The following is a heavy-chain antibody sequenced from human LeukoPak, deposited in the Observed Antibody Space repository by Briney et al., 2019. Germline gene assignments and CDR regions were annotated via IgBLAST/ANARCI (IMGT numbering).Heavy chain of an antibody. CDR2: IGSSGGTI. CDR1: GFTFSSYE. Sequence: PGGSLRLSCAASGFTFSSYEMNWVRQAPGKGLEWVSYIGSSGGTIYYADSVKGRFTISRDNAKNSLYLQMNSLRAEDTAVYYCAELGITMIGGVWGKGTTVTISS. D-gene: IGHD3-10*02. CDR3: AELGITMIGGV. V-gene: IGHV3-48*03. J-gene: IGHJ6*04.